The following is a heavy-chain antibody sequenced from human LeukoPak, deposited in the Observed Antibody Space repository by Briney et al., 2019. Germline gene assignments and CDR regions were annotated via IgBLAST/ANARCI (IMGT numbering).Heavy chain of an antibody. CDR2: IYYSGST. D-gene: IGHD1-26*01. CDR1: GGSISSGGYS. V-gene: IGHV4-61*08. J-gene: IGHJ6*02. Sequence: SQTLSLTCAVSGGSISSGGYSWSWIRQPPGKGLEWIGYIYYSGSTNYNPSLKSRVTMSVDTSKKQFSLKLSSVIAADTAVYYCARGSHGYYYGMDVWGQGTTVTVSS. CDR3: ARGSHGYYYGMDV.